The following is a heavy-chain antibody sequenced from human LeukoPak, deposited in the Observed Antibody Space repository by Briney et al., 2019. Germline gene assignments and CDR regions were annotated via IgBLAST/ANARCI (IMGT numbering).Heavy chain of an antibody. CDR3: ARDRGGYSVS. CDR2: IYHSGST. D-gene: IGHD2-15*01. V-gene: IGHV4-38-2*02. J-gene: IGHJ5*02. CDR1: GYSISSGYY. Sequence: KASETLSLTCTVSGYSISSGYYWGWIRQPPGKGLEWIGSIYHSGSTYYNPSLKSRVTISVDTSKNQFSLKLSSVTAADTAVYYCARDRGGYSVSWGQGTLVTVSS.